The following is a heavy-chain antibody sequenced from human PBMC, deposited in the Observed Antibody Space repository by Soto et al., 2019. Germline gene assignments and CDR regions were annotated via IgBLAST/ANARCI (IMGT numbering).Heavy chain of an antibody. CDR2: INHSGST. Sequence: SETLSLTCAVYGGSFSGYYWSWIRQPPGKGLEWIGEINHSGSTNYNPSLKSRVTISVDTSKNQFSLKLSSVTAADTAVYYCARGVTIFGVRYLVRGSSGTLNFDYWGQGTLVTVSS. D-gene: IGHD3-3*01. CDR1: GGSFSGYY. V-gene: IGHV4-34*01. J-gene: IGHJ4*02. CDR3: ARGVTIFGVRYLVRGSSGTLNFDY.